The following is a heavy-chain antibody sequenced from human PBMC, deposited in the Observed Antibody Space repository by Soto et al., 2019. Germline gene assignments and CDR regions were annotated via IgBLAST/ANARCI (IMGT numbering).Heavy chain of an antibody. CDR1: GFSLTTSGVG. V-gene: IGHV2-5*02. J-gene: IGHJ4*02. Sequence: QITLKESGPTLVKPTQTLTLTCSFSGFSLTTSGVGVGWIRQPPGKALEWLALIYWDDDKRYSPSLKSRLTIRKNTSKTQVVLTMTSLDPVDTATYYCAHSNVPYLFDSWGQGTLVMVSS. CDR2: IYWDDDK. CDR3: AHSNVPYLFDS. D-gene: IGHD3-10*02.